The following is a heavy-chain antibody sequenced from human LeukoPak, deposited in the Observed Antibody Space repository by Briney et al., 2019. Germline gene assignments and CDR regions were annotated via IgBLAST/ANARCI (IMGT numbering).Heavy chain of an antibody. CDR1: GGSFSGYY. V-gene: IGHV4-34*01. Sequence: SETLSLTCAVYGGSFSGYYWSWIRQPPGKGLEWIGEINHSGSTNYNPSLKSRVTISVDTSKNQFSLKLSSVTAADTAVYYCARDGYSYGPGSPLDYWGQGTLVTVSS. D-gene: IGHD5-18*01. CDR2: INHSGST. J-gene: IGHJ4*02. CDR3: ARDGYSYGPGSPLDY.